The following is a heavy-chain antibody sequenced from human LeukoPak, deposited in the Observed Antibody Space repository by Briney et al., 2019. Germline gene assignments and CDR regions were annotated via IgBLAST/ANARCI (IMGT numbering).Heavy chain of an antibody. CDR1: GFTFSSYS. CDR2: IKQDGSEK. Sequence: HPGGSLRLSCAASGFTFSSYSMSWVRQAPGKGLEWVANIKQDGSEKFYVDSVKGRFTISRDNAKNSLYLQMNSLRAEDTAVYYCARSPDGFDYWGQGTLVTVSS. J-gene: IGHJ4*02. CDR3: ARSPDGFDY. V-gene: IGHV3-7*01.